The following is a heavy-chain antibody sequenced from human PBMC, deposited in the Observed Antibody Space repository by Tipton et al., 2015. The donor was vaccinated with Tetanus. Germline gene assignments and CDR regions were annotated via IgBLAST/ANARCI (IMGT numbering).Heavy chain of an antibody. CDR2: IYYSGST. D-gene: IGHD3-9*01. CDR1: GGSISNTGDY. CDR3: ARRGGDFLTGYYDS. J-gene: IGHJ4*02. V-gene: IGHV4-39*01. Sequence: TLSLTCTVSGGSISNTGDYWGWIRQHPGKGLEWIGRIYYSGSTSYNPSLKSRVTISVDTSKNQFSLELNSVTAADTAVYYCARRGGDFLTGYYDSWGQGTLVTVSS.